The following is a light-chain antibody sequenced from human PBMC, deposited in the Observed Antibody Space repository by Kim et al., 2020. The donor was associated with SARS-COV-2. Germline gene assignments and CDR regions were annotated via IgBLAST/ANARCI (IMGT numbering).Light chain of an antibody. V-gene: IGKV1-39*01. CDR2: AAS. Sequence: DIQMTQSPSSLSASVGDRVTITCRASQRISTYLNWYQQQPGKAPRLLIYAASSLQSGVPSRFSGSGSGTDFTLTINRLQPEDFATYYCQQRFTTPLLTFGQGTKVDIK. J-gene: IGKJ4*01. CDR1: QRISTY. CDR3: QQRFTTPLLT.